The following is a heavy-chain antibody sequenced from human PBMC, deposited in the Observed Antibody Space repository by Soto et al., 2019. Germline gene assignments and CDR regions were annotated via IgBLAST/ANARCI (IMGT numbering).Heavy chain of an antibody. D-gene: IGHD2-2*01. CDR1: GFTFSSYN. CDR2: ITDSSSTI. J-gene: IGHJ4*02. V-gene: IGHV3-48*01. CDR3: ARDKGSSSWNSFDY. Sequence: EVQLVESGGGLVQPGGSLRLSCAASGFTFSSYNMNWVRQAPGRGLEWVSYITDSSSTIQYADSVKGRFTTSRDNAKNSLYLQMNSLRAEDTAVYYCARDKGSSSWNSFDYWGQGTLVTVSS.